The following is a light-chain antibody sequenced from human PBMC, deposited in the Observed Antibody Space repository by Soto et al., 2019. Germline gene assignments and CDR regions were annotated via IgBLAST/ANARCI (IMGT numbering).Light chain of an antibody. J-gene: IGKJ1*01. CDR2: GAS. CDR1: QSIGIN. Sequence: EIVLTQSPGTLSVSPGDRVTHSCRASQSIGINLAWYQHKPGQAPRLLIHGASTRATGIPARISGSGSGTEFTLTISSLQSEDFAVYYCQQFRNWPWTFGQGTKVEVK. CDR3: QQFRNWPWT. V-gene: IGKV3D-15*01.